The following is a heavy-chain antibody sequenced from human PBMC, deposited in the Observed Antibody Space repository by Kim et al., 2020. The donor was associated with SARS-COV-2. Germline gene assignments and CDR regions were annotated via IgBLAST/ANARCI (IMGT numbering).Heavy chain of an antibody. D-gene: IGHD6-19*01. CDR1: GFSFSDYY. J-gene: IGHJ6*01. CDR2: IYCDGSST. CDR3: ARELSYYSSGSLDNYY. V-gene: IGHV3-11*01. Sequence: GGSLRLSCAASGFSFSDYYMTWIRQAPGKGLEWVAYIYCDGSSTNYVDSVNGRFTISRDTAKRSVYLQMNSPTPEDTAVYDCARELSYYSSGSLDNYY.